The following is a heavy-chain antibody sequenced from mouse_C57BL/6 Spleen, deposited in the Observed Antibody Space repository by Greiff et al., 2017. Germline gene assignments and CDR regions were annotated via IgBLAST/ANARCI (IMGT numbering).Heavy chain of an antibody. CDR3: TYSAGPAWFAY. CDR1: GFNIKDDY. J-gene: IGHJ3*01. V-gene: IGHV14-4*01. Sequence: VQLKQSGAELVRPGASVKLSCTASGFNIKDDYMHWVKQRPEQGLEWIGWIDPENGDTEYASKFQGKATITADTSSNTAYLQLSSLTSEDTAVYYCTYSAGPAWFAYWGQGTLVTVSA. D-gene: IGHD3-2*02. CDR2: IDPENGDT.